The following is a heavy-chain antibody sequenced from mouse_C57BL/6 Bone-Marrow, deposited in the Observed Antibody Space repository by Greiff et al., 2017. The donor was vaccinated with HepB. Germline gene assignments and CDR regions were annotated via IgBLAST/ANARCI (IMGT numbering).Heavy chain of an antibody. V-gene: IGHV6-6*01. CDR1: GFTFSDAW. CDR3: TSGGITTPPWYFDV. D-gene: IGHD1-1*01. Sequence: VQVVESGGGLVQPGGSMKLSCAASGFTFSDAWMDWVRQSPEKGLEWVAEIRNKANNHATYYAESVKGRFTISRDDSKSSVYLQMNSLRAEDTGIYYCTSGGITTPPWYFDVWGTGTTVTVSS. J-gene: IGHJ1*03. CDR2: IRNKANNHAT.